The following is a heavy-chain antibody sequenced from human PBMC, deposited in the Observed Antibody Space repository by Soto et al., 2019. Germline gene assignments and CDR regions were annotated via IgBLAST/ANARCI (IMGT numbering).Heavy chain of an antibody. V-gene: IGHV4-38-2*01. D-gene: IGHD2-15*01. J-gene: IGHJ6*02. CDR1: GYSISSGYY. CDR3: ARVGGAGWGYYYYYGMDV. Sequence: SETLSLTCAVSGYSISSGYYWGWIRQPPGKGLEWIGSIYHSGSTYYNPSLKSRVTIPVDTSKNQFSLKLSSVTAADTAVYYCARVGGAGWGYYYYYGMDVWGQGTTVTVSS. CDR2: IYHSGST.